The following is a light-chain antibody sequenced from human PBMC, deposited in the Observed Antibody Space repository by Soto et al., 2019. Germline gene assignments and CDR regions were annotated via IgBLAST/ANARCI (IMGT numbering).Light chain of an antibody. CDR1: QSISSY. CDR2: DAS. Sequence: EIVLTQSPATLSLSPGERATLSCRASQSISSYLAWYQQKPGQAPRLLIYDASTRATGIPARFSGSGSGTDFTLTISSLQSEDFAVYYCQQCGNWPITFGQGTKVDIK. CDR3: QQCGNWPIT. J-gene: IGKJ1*01. V-gene: IGKV3-11*01.